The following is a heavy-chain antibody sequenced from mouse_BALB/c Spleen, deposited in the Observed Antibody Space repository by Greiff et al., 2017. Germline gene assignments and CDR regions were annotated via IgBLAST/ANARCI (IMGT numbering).Heavy chain of an antibody. V-gene: IGHV2-6-7*01. Sequence: QVQLKESGPGLVAPSQSLSITCTVSGFSLTGYGVNWVRQPPGKGLEWLGMIWGDGSTDYNSALKSRLSISKDNSKSQVFLKMNSLQTDDTARYYCARAYYDYDVAMDYWGQGTSVTVSS. CDR3: ARAYYDYDVAMDY. CDR1: GFSLTGYG. J-gene: IGHJ4*01. D-gene: IGHD2-4*01. CDR2: IWGDGST.